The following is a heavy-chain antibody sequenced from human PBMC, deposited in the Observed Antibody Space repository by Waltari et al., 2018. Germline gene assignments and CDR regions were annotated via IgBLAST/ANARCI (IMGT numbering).Heavy chain of an antibody. D-gene: IGHD1-26*01. Sequence: QVQLVQSGAEVKKPGASVKVSCKASGYTFTSYYMHWVRQAPGQGLEWMGRINPNSGGTNYAQKFQGRVTMTRDTSISTAYMELSRLRSDDTAVYYCAREGSGSYDGRDAFDIWGQGTMVTVSS. CDR3: AREGSGSYDGRDAFDI. V-gene: IGHV1-2*06. CDR1: GYTFTSYY. J-gene: IGHJ3*02. CDR2: INPNSGGT.